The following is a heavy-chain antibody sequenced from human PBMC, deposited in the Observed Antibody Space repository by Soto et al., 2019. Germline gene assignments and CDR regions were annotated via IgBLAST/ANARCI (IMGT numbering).Heavy chain of an antibody. J-gene: IGHJ6*02. CDR3: AGDIGDIAARLNYYYGMDV. CDR2: ISAYNGNT. D-gene: IGHD6-6*01. CDR1: GYTFTSYG. Sequence: ASVKVSCKASGYTFTSYGISWVRQAPGQGLEWMGWISAYNGNTNYAQKLQGRVTMTPDTSTSTAYMELRSLRSDDTAVYYCAGDIGDIAARLNYYYGMDVWGQGTTVTVSS. V-gene: IGHV1-18*01.